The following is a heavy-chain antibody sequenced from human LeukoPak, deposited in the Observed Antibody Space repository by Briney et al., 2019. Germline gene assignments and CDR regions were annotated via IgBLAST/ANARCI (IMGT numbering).Heavy chain of an antibody. V-gene: IGHV4-30-4*01. CDR2: IYYSGST. Sequence: SETLSLTCTVSGGSISSGDYYWSWIRQPPGKGLEWIGYIYYSGSTYYNPSLKSRVTISVDTSKNQFSLKLSSVTAADTAVYYCARGFYKTAARDGYNFLNWGSNYYYGMDVWGQGTTFTVSS. CDR1: GGSISSGDYY. D-gene: IGHD5-24*01. J-gene: IGHJ6*02. CDR3: ARGFYKTAARDGYNFLNWGSNYYYGMDV.